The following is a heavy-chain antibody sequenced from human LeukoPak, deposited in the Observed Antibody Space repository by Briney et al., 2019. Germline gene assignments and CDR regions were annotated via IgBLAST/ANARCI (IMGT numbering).Heavy chain of an antibody. CDR2: IYTSGST. J-gene: IGHJ4*02. D-gene: IGHD4-17*01. Sequence: SQTLSLTCTVSGGSISSGSYYWSWIRQPAGKGLEWIGRIYTSGSTNYNPSLKSRVTISVDTSKNQFSLKLSSVTDADTAVYYCARGYGDYAGWGQGTLVTVSS. V-gene: IGHV4-61*02. CDR3: ARGYGDYAG. CDR1: GGSISSGSYY.